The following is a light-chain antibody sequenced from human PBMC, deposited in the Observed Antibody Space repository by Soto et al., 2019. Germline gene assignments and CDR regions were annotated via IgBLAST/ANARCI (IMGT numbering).Light chain of an antibody. J-gene: IGKJ5*01. Sequence: EIVLTQSPATLSLSPGERATLSCRASQGVTSYLACYQQKPGQAPRLLIYDASNRATGIPARFSGSGSGTDFTLTISSLEPEDFAVYYCQQRSNWPPSITFGQGTRLEIK. CDR1: QGVTSY. CDR3: QQRSNWPPSIT. CDR2: DAS. V-gene: IGKV3-11*01.